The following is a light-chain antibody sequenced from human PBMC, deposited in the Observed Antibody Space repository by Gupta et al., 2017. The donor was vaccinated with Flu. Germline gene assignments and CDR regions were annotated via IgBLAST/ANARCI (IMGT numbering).Light chain of an antibody. Sequence: VAISCSASGSSLEKKYVAWFQHLPGQAPHLLLEYNYKRPSAMVARFSSANYCAFAILVTNEGQHGDDADDYCCAWDNDMKPWYVFGTGTRLTGL. V-gene: IGLV1-51*01. J-gene: IGLJ1*01. CDR2: YNY. CDR1: GSSLEKKY. CDR3: CAWDNDMKPWYV.